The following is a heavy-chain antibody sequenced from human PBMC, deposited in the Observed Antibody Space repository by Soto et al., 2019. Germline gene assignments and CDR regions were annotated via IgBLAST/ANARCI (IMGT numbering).Heavy chain of an antibody. J-gene: IGHJ5*02. CDR3: ARGPSRSNIVVVPAAMNGWFDP. V-gene: IGHV4-34*01. D-gene: IGHD2-2*01. CDR1: GGSFSGYY. CDR2: INHSGST. Sequence: QVQLQQWGAGLLKPSETLSLTCAVYGGSFSGYYWCWIRQPPGKGLEWIGEINHSGSTNYNPSLKSRVTISVDTPQNQFSLKLSSVTAADTAVYYCARGPSRSNIVVVPAAMNGWFDPWGQGTLVTVSS.